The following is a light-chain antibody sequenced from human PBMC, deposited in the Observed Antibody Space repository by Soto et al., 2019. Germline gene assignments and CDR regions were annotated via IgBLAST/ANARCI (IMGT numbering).Light chain of an antibody. J-gene: IGKJ1*01. V-gene: IGKV1-6*01. CDR1: QDISDD. CDR2: GAS. CDR3: LQNHNYPRT. Sequence: ALQMTQSPSSLSASVGDRVTITCRARQDISDDVGWYQQTPGKAPKLLISGASRLQSGVPSRFSGSGSGAAFTLTITSLRPEDSATYYCLQNHNYPRTFGQGTKVEI.